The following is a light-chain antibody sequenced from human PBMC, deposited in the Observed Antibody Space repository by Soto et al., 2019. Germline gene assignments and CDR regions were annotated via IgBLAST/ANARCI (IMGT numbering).Light chain of an antibody. CDR1: QSLVFSDGNTY. CDR3: MQVTRWLGT. CDR2: KVS. J-gene: IGKJ1*01. Sequence: DVVLTQSPLSLPVALGQPASISCRSSQSLVFSDGNTYLNWFHQRPGQSPRRLIYKVSNRDSGVPDRFGGSGSGTDFTLKISRVESEDVGVYYCMQVTRWLGTFAQGPRWKSN. V-gene: IGKV2-30*01.